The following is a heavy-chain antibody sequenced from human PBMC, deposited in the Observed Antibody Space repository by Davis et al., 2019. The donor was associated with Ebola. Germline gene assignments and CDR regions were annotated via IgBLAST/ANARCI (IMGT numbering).Heavy chain of an antibody. J-gene: IGHJ4*02. CDR3: ARVQTELLGWQQLPLDY. D-gene: IGHD6-13*01. V-gene: IGHV3-64*01. CDR1: GVTLSSYA. CDR2: IISQGISI. Sequence: RGGSLTLSCTASGVTLSSYAMRWVRPAPGQGLEYVSSIISQGISINYANSVKGRFTISRDNSKNKLFLHMGSLRPEDMAVYYCARVQTELLGWQQLPLDYWGQGTLVTVSS.